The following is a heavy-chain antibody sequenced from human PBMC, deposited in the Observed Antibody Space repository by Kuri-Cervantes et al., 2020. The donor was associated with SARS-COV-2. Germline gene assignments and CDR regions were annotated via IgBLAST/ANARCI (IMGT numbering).Heavy chain of an antibody. Sequence: SETLSLTCAVYGYSISSGYYWGWIRQHPGKGLECIGSIYHSGSTYHNPSLKSRVTISVDTSTNQFSLKLSSVAAADTAVYCCARERRIPVAGRVEVWFDPWGQGNLVNFSS. V-gene: IGHV4-38-2*02. D-gene: IGHD6-19*01. J-gene: IGHJ5*02. CDR3: ARERRIPVAGRVEVWFDP. CDR1: GYSISSGYY. CDR2: IYHSGST.